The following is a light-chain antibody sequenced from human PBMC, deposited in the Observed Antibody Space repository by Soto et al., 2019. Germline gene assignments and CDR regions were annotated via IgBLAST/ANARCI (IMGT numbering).Light chain of an antibody. CDR1: QSVSSSY. CDR2: GAS. Sequence: EIVLTQSPGTLSLSPGERATLSCRASQSVSSSYLAWHQQKPGQAPRLLIYGASSRATGIPDRFSGSGSGTDFTLTLSRLEPEDFAVYYCQQYGSSPLTFGGGTKVEIK. CDR3: QQYGSSPLT. V-gene: IGKV3-20*01. J-gene: IGKJ4*01.